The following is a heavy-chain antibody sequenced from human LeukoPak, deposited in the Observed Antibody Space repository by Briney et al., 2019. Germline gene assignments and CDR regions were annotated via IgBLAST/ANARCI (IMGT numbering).Heavy chain of an antibody. CDR3: ARLYDFWSGYYGHYFDH. Sequence: GGSLRLSCAASGFTFSSYAMSWVRQAPGKGLEWVANIKQDGSEKYYVDSVKGRFTISRDNAKNSLYLQMNSLRAEDTAVYYCARLYDFWSGYYGHYFDHWGQGTLVTVSS. V-gene: IGHV3-7*01. D-gene: IGHD3-3*01. J-gene: IGHJ4*02. CDR2: IKQDGSEK. CDR1: GFTFSSYA.